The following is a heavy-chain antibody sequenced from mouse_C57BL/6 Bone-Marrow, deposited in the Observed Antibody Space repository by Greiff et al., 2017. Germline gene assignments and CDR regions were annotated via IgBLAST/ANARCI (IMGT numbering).Heavy chain of an antibody. CDR1: GYTFTSYW. J-gene: IGHJ3*01. V-gene: IGHV1-59*01. D-gene: IGHD4-1*01. CDR3: ATAGGKTGAY. CDR2: IDPSDSYT. Sequence: VQLQQPGAELVRPGTSVKLSCKASGYTFTSYWMHWVKQRPGQGLEWIGVIDPSDSYTNYNQKFKGKATLTVDTSSSTAYMQLSSRTSADSAVYYCATAGGKTGAYWGQGTLVTVSA.